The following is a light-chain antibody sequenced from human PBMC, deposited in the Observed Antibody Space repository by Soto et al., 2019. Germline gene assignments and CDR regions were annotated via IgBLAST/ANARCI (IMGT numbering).Light chain of an antibody. CDR2: DAS. V-gene: IGKV3-11*01. CDR1: QNVTSY. CDR3: QHRYNWPFT. Sequence: EIVLTQSPATLSLSPGERATLSCRASQNVTSYLVWYQQKPGQAPRLLIYDASNRATGIPARFTGSGSGTDFTLTISSLEPEDFAVYYCQHRYNWPFTFGQGTRLEIK. J-gene: IGKJ5*01.